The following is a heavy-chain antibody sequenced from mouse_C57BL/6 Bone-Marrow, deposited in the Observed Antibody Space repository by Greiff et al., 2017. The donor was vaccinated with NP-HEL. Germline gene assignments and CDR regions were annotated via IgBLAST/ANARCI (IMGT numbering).Heavy chain of an antibody. CDR2: IDPSDNYT. Sequence: QVQLQQPGAELVMPGTSVKLSCKASGYTFTSYWMHWVTQRPGQGLEWIGVIDPSDNYTNYNQKFKGKATLTVDTSSSTAYIQLSSLTSEASAVYYCARGETTVVVPPYWYFDVWGTGTTVTFSS. CDR1: GYTFTSYW. CDR3: ARGETTVVVPPYWYFDV. V-gene: IGHV1-59*01. J-gene: IGHJ1*03. D-gene: IGHD1-1*01.